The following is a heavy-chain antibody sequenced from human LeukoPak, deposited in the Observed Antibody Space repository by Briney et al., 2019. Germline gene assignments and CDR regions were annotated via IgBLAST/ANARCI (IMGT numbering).Heavy chain of an antibody. J-gene: IGHJ3*02. Sequence: WGSLRLSCAASGFTFSSCGMHWVRQAPGKGLEWVAVIWYGGSNKYYADSVKGRFTISRDNSKNTLYLQMNSLRAEDTAVYYCAKTGASSGYYGIGAFDIWGQGTMVTVSS. CDR1: GFTFSSCG. V-gene: IGHV3-30*02. D-gene: IGHD3-22*01. CDR2: IWYGGSNK. CDR3: AKTGASSGYYGIGAFDI.